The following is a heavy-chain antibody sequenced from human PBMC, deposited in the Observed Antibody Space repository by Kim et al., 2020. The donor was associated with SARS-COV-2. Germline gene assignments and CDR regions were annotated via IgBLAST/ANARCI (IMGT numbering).Heavy chain of an antibody. CDR3: ARSMVATRDVDY. Sequence: YYADSVKGRFTISRDNSKNTLYLQMNSLRAEDTAVYYCARSMVATRDVDYWGQGTLVTVSS. J-gene: IGHJ4*02. D-gene: IGHD5-12*01. V-gene: IGHV3-33*01.